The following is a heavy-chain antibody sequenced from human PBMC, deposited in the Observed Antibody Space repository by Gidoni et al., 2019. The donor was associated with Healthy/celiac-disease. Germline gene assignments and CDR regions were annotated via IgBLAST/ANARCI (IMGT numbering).Heavy chain of an antibody. D-gene: IGHD3-22*01. CDR2: IYSSGST. Sequence: QVKLQESGPGLVKPSQTLYLTCTVHGGSISRGGYYWSWIRQHPGKGLAWIGYIYSSGSTYYNPSLKSRVTISVDTSKNQFSLKLSSVTAADTAVYYCAREGSGYYYRYFDYWGQGTLVTVSS. CDR1: GGSISRGGYY. V-gene: IGHV4-31*03. J-gene: IGHJ4*02. CDR3: AREGSGYYYRYFDY.